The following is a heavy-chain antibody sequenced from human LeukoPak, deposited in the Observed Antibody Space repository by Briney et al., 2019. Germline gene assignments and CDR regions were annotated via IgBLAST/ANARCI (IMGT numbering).Heavy chain of an antibody. CDR3: ARDQTYCSGGSCYGRDY. CDR1: GFTFSSYS. Sequence: GGSLRLSCEASGFTFSSYSMNWVRQAPGKGLEWVSSISSSSSYIYYADSVKGRFTISRDNAKNSLYLQMNSLRAEDTAVYYCARDQTYCSGGSCYGRDYWGQGTLATVSS. D-gene: IGHD2-15*01. CDR2: ISSSSSYI. J-gene: IGHJ4*02. V-gene: IGHV3-21*01.